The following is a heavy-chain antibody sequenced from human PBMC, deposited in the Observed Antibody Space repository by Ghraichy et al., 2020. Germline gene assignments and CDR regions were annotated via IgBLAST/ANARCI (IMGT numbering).Heavy chain of an antibody. D-gene: IGHD3-22*01. V-gene: IGHV3-33*01. Sequence: GESLNISCAASGFTFSSYGMHWVRQAPGKGLEWVAVIWYDGSNKYYADSVKGRFTISRDNSKNTLYLQMNSLRAEDTAVYYCARAPHYYDSSGYLYWGQGTLVTVSS. J-gene: IGHJ4*02. CDR2: IWYDGSNK. CDR1: GFTFSSYG. CDR3: ARAPHYYDSSGYLY.